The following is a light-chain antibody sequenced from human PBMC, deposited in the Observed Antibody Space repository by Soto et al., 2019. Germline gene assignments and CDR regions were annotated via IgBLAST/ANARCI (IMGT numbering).Light chain of an antibody. CDR1: QSISNY. CDR3: QQYNSYS. J-gene: IGKJ1*01. Sequence: DIQMTQSPSSLSASVGDRVTITCRASQSISNYLNWYQQKPGKAPNLLIYAASSLQSGVPSRFSGSGSGTEFTLTISSLQPDDFATYYCQQYNSYSFGQGTKVDI. CDR2: AAS. V-gene: IGKV1-16*01.